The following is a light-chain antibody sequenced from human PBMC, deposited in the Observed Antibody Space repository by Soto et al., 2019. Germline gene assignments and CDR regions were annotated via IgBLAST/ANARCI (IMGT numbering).Light chain of an antibody. CDR3: QHYNNSPPYT. Sequence: EIVMTQSPATLSVSPGERATLSCRASQSVRTNLAWYQQKPGQAPRLLIYGASTRATGIPARFSGSGSGTEFTLTVSSLQSEDFAVYYCQHYNNSPPYTFGQGTKVEIK. CDR1: QSVRTN. J-gene: IGKJ2*01. CDR2: GAS. V-gene: IGKV3-15*01.